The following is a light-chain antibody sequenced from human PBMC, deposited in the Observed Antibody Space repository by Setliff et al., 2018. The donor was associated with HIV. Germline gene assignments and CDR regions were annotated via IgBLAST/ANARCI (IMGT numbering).Light chain of an antibody. Sequence: QSVLTQPPSVSGAPGQRVTISCTGSSSNIGAGYDVHWYQQLPGTAPKVLIYGNNNRPSGVPDRFSGSKSGSSAPLVITGLQAEDEAEYFCQSYDSSLSAPFVFGTGTKVTVL. J-gene: IGLJ1*01. CDR1: SSNIGAGYD. V-gene: IGLV1-40*01. CDR2: GNN. CDR3: QSYDSSLSAPFV.